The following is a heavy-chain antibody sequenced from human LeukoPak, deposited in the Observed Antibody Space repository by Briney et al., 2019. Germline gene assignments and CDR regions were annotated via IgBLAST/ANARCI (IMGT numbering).Heavy chain of an antibody. J-gene: IGHJ6*03. CDR3: ARAVEGGYSSSSWGYYYYMDV. CDR2: IYYSGST. Sequence: SETLSLTCTVSGGSISSSSYYWGWIRQPPGKGLEWIGSIYYSGSTYYNPSLKSRVTISVDTSKNQFSLKLSSVTAADTAVYYCARAVEGGYSSSSWGYYYYMDVWGKGTTVTVSS. CDR1: GGSISSSSYY. V-gene: IGHV4-39*07. D-gene: IGHD6-6*01.